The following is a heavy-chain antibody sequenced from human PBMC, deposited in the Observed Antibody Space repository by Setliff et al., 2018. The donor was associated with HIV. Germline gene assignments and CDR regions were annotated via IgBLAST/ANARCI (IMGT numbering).Heavy chain of an antibody. CDR1: GGSISSGTDH. CDR3: ARAPSSYSGSFGWFDP. J-gene: IGHJ5*02. V-gene: IGHV4-31*03. CDR2: NSYSGRT. D-gene: IGHD1-26*01. Sequence: ASETLSLTCTVSGGSISSGTDHWNWFRQHPREGLEWIGYNSYSGRTNQNPSLKSRVTISLDTSKNQFSLKLSSVTAADTAVYYCARAPSSYSGSFGWFDPWGQGTLVTVS.